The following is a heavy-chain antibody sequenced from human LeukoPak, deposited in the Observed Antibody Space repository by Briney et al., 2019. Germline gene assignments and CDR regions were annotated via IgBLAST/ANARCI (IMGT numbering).Heavy chain of an antibody. Sequence: GGSLRLSCAASGFTFSSYGMHWVRQAPGKGLGWVAFIRYDGSNKYYADSVKGRFTISRDNSKNTLYLQMNSLRAEDTAVYYCAKDVPIEPRGWFDPWGQGTLVTVSS. V-gene: IGHV3-30*02. D-gene: IGHD3-10*01. J-gene: IGHJ5*02. CDR2: IRYDGSNK. CDR3: AKDVPIEPRGWFDP. CDR1: GFTFSSYG.